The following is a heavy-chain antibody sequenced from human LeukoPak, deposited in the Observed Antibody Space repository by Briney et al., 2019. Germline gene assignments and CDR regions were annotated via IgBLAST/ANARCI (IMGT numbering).Heavy chain of an antibody. CDR2: IYYSGST. J-gene: IGHJ5*02. D-gene: IGHD3-3*01. V-gene: IGHV4-39*01. CDR1: GGSISSSSYY. Sequence: MTSETLSLTCTVSGGSISSSSYYWGWLRQPPGKGLEWIGSIYYSGSTDYNPSLKSRVTISVDTSKNLFSLKLNSVTAADTAVYYCARGRFFGYSWFDPWGQGTLVTVSS. CDR3: ARGRFFGYSWFDP.